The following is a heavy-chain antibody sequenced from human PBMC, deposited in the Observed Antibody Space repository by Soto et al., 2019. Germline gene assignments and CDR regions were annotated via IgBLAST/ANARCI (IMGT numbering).Heavy chain of an antibody. CDR1: GGPFSGYY. CDR2: INHSGST. V-gene: IGHV4-34*01. J-gene: IGHJ6*02. Sequence: SETLSLTCAVYGGPFSGYYWSWIRQPPGKGLEWIGEINHSGSTNYNPSLKSRVTISVDTSKNQFSLKLSSVTAADTAVYYCARGITMVRYYGMDVWGQGTTVTVSS. CDR3: ARGITMVRYYGMDV. D-gene: IGHD3-10*01.